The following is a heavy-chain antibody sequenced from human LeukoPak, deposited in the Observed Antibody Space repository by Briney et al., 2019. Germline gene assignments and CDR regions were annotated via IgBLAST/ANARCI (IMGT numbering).Heavy chain of an antibody. J-gene: IGHJ5*02. CDR1: GGTFSSYA. CDR3: ARSLGGGNLVAWFDP. V-gene: IGHV1-3*04. D-gene: IGHD4-23*01. Sequence: ASVKVSRKASGGTFSSYAISWVRQAPGQRLEWMGWINTVNGNTKYSQKFQDRVTITRDTSASTAYMALGSLRSEDTAVYYCARSLGGGNLVAWFDPWGPGTLVTVSS. CDR2: INTVNGNT.